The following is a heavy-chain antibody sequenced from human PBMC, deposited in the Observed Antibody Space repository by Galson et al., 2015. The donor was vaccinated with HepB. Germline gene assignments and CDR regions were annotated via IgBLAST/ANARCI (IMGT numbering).Heavy chain of an antibody. CDR2: ISDSGHST. V-gene: IGHV3-23*01. D-gene: IGHD3-16*01. J-gene: IGHJ5*02. CDR3: ARNECETTSCYANGWFDP. Sequence: SLRLSCAASEFTFRNYAMSWVRQAPGKGLEWVSSISDSGHSTNYADSVKGRFTISRDNSKNTLYLQMNSLRLEDTAVYFCARNECETTSCYANGWFDPWGQGTLVTVSS. CDR1: EFTFRNYA.